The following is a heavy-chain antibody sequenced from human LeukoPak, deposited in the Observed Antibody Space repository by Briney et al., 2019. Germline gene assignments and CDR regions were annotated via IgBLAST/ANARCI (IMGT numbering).Heavy chain of an antibody. Sequence: PGGSLRLSCAALGFTFSSYAMSWVRQAPGKGLEWVSAISGSGGSTYYADSVKGRFTISRDNSKNTLYLQMNSLRAEDTAVYYCAKDIRYSSESGAFDIWGQGTMVTVSS. V-gene: IGHV3-23*01. CDR2: ISGSGGST. CDR1: GFTFSSYA. D-gene: IGHD6-25*01. CDR3: AKDIRYSSESGAFDI. J-gene: IGHJ3*02.